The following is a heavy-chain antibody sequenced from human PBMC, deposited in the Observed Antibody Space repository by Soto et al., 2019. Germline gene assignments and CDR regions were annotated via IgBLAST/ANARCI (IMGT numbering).Heavy chain of an antibody. CDR1: GYTFTSYV. D-gene: IGHD6-13*01. J-gene: IGHJ6*02. V-gene: IGHV1-3*05. CDR2: INAGNGNT. CDR3: ASEAIAAAAVYGMDV. Sequence: QVQLVQSGAEEKKPGASVKVSCKASGYTFTSYVMHWVRQAPGQRLEWMGWINAGNGNTKYSQKFQGRVTITRDTSAGTAAMELSSLRSEATAVYYCASEAIAAAAVYGMDVWGQGTTVTVSS.